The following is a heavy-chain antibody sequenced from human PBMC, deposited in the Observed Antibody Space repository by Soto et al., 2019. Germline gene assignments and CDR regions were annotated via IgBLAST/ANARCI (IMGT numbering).Heavy chain of an antibody. CDR3: ARDRGHGDYEFVY. J-gene: IGHJ4*02. D-gene: IGHD4-17*01. V-gene: IGHV4-31*03. CDR2: IYYSGST. CDR1: GGSISSGGYY. Sequence: SETLSLTCTVSGGSISSGGYYWSWIRQHPGKGLEWIGYIYYSGSTYYNPSLKSRVTISVDTSKNQFSLKLSSVTAADTAVYYCARDRGHGDYEFVYWGQGTLVTVSS.